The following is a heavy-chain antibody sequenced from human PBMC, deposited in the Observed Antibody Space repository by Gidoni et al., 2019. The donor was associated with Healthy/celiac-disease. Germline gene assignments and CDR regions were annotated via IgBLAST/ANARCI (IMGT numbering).Heavy chain of an antibody. D-gene: IGHD3-10*01. J-gene: IGHJ4*02. V-gene: IGHV3-23*01. CDR3: AKDSPDYYGSGSYYSGDYYFDY. CDR2: ISGSGGST. CDR1: GFTFSSYA. Sequence: EVQLLESGGGLVQPGGSLRLSCAASGFTFSSYALMWVRQAPGKGLEWVSAISGSGGSTYYADSVKGRFTISRDNSKNTLYLQMNSLRAEDTAVYYCAKDSPDYYGSGSYYSGDYYFDYWGQGTLVTVSS.